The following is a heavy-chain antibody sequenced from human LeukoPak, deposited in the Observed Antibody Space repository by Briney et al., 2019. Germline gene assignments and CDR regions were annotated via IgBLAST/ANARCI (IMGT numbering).Heavy chain of an antibody. CDR2: ISSSSKYI. CDR3: ARGLVPAAVEFDY. D-gene: IGHD2-2*01. Sequence: GGSLRLPCADSGFTFRSYSMNWVRQAPGKGLEWVSSISSSSKYIYYADSVKGRFTIPRDNAKNSLYLQMNSLRAEDTATYYCARGLVPAAVEFDYWGQGTLVTVSS. V-gene: IGHV3-21*01. J-gene: IGHJ4*02. CDR1: GFTFRSYS.